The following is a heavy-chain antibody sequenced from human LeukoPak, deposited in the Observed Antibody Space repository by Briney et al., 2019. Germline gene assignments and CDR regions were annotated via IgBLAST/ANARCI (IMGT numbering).Heavy chain of an antibody. CDR1: GFTVSSDY. CDR2: IYSGGST. J-gene: IGHJ4*02. D-gene: IGHD7-27*01. CDR3: ARDLNWGSPY. V-gene: IGHV3-53*01. Sequence: PGGSLRLSCAASGFTVSSDYMSWVRQAPGKGLEWVSVIYSGGSTYYADSVKGRFTTSRDNSKNTLYLQMNSLRAEDTAVYYCARDLNWGSPYWGQGTLVTVSS.